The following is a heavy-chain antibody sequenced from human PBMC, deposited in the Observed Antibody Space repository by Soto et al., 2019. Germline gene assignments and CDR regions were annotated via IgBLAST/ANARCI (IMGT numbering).Heavy chain of an antibody. CDR1: GFTFSSYA. D-gene: IGHD6-19*01. CDR2: IGTAGDT. J-gene: IGHJ3*02. CDR3: ARGTQWLGPNDAFDI. V-gene: IGHV3-13*01. Sequence: PGGSLRLSCAASGFTFSSYAMHWVRQATGKGLEWVSAIGTAGDTYYPGSVKGRFTISRENAKNSLYLQMNSLRAGDTAVYYCARGTQWLGPNDAFDIWGQGTMVTVSS.